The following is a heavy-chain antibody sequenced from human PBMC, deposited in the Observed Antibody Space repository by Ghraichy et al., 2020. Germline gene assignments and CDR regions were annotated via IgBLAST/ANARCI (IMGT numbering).Heavy chain of an antibody. CDR1: GGTFADYT. CDR2: ISWDGGST. Sequence: GGSLRLSCAASGGTFADYTMHWVRQAPGKGLEWVSLISWDGGSTYYADSVKGRFTISRDNSKDSLYLQMNSLRNEDTALYYCAKDHSASRTGIGLDYWGQGTLVTVSS. CDR3: AKDHSASRTGIGLDY. V-gene: IGHV3-43*01. J-gene: IGHJ4*02.